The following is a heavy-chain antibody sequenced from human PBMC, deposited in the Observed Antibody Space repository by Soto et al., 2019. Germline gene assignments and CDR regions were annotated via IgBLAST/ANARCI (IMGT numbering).Heavy chain of an antibody. Sequence: PSETLSLTXTVSGGSISSSYWSWIRQPPGKGLEWIGYIYYSGSTNYNPSLKSRVTISVDTSKNQFSLELSSVTAADTAVYYCARDRYGGNSYDYWGQGTLVTVSS. CDR1: GGSISSSY. J-gene: IGHJ4*02. D-gene: IGHD2-15*01. CDR2: IYYSGST. CDR3: ARDRYGGNSYDY. V-gene: IGHV4-59*01.